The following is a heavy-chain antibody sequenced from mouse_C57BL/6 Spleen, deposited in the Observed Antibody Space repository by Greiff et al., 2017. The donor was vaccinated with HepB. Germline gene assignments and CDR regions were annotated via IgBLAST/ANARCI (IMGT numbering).Heavy chain of an antibody. CDR2: IDPSDSYT. J-gene: IGHJ2*01. V-gene: IGHV1-50*01. D-gene: IGHD4-1*01. CDR3: ARRGSNWEDFDY. Sequence: QVQLQQSGAELVKPGASVKLSCKASGYTFTSYWMQWVKQRPGQGLEWIGEIDPSDSYTNYNQKFKGKATLTVDTSSSTAYMQLSSLTSEDSAVYYCARRGSNWEDFDYWGQGTTLTVSS. CDR1: GYTFTSYW.